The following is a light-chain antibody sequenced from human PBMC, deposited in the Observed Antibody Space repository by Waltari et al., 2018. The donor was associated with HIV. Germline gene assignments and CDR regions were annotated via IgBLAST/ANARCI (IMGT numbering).Light chain of an antibody. CDR3: QSYDMSQSGSLV. J-gene: IGLJ2*01. CDR2: DNI. CDR1: RSNIGAGFD. Sequence: QSVLTQPPSVSGAPGQRVTIACTGTRSNIGAGFDVHWYQQIPGNAPKLLIYDNITRPSGVPDRLSGSKSGTSASLSITGLQSEDEADYYCQSYDMSQSGSLVFGGGTKLTVL. V-gene: IGLV1-40*01.